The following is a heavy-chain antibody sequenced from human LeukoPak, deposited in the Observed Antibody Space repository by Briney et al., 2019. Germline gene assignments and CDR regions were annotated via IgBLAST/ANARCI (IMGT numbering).Heavy chain of an antibody. J-gene: IGHJ4*02. Sequence: SETLSLTCAVYGGSFSSYYWSWIRQPPGKGLEWIGYIYYSGSTNYNPSLKSRVTISVDTSKNQFSLKLSSVTAADTAVYYCAGSFSTVTDFDYWGQGTLVTVSS. CDR2: IYYSGST. V-gene: IGHV4-59*08. D-gene: IGHD4-17*01. CDR1: GGSFSSYY. CDR3: AGSFSTVTDFDY.